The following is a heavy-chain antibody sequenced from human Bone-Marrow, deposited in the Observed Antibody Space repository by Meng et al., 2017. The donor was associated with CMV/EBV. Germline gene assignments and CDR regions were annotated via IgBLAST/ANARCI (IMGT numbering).Heavy chain of an antibody. Sequence: EVQLVESGGGLVQPGRSLRLSCAASGFTFSSYAMHWVRQAPGKGLVWVSRINPDGSITTYADSVKGRFTISRDNAKNTLYLQMNSLRAEDTAVYYCARGGTMRAYDIWGQGTMVTVSS. D-gene: IGHD3-22*01. CDR1: GFTFSSYA. CDR3: ARGGTMRAYDI. V-gene: IGHV3-74*02. CDR2: INPDGSIT. J-gene: IGHJ3*02.